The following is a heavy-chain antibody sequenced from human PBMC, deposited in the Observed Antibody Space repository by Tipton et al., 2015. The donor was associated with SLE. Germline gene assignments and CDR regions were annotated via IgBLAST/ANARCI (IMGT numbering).Heavy chain of an antibody. CDR3: ARQTTGDWEVYFDY. V-gene: IGHV4-59*11. D-gene: IGHD7-27*01. Sequence: TLSLTCTVSGGSISSHYWSWIRQPPGKGLEWIGYIYYSGSTNYNPSLKSRVTISVDTSKNQFSLKLSSVTAADTAVYYCARQTTGDWEVYFDYWGQGTLVTVSS. J-gene: IGHJ4*02. CDR1: GGSISSHY. CDR2: IYYSGST.